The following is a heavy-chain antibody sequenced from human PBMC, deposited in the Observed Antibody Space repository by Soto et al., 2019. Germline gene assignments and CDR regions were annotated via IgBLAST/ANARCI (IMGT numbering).Heavy chain of an antibody. Sequence: SETLSLTCTVSGGSISSYYWSWIRQPPGKGLEWIGYIYYSGSTNYNPSLKSRVTISVDTSKNQFSLKLSSVTAADTAVYYCAWVGRLMGYLYYFDYWGQGTLVTVSS. CDR3: AWVGRLMGYLYYFDY. CDR2: IYYSGST. J-gene: IGHJ4*02. CDR1: GGSISSYY. D-gene: IGHD5-18*01. V-gene: IGHV4-59*08.